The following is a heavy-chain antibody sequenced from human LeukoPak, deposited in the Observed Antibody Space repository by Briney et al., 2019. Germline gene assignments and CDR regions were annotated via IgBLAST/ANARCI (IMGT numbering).Heavy chain of an antibody. CDR1: GFTFSSYA. Sequence: GGSLRLSCAASGFTFSSYAMHWVRQAPGKGLEWVAVISYDGSNKYYADSVKGRFTISRDNSKNTLYLQMNSLRAEDTAVYYCARLRSSGWKFDYWGRGTLVTVSS. V-gene: IGHV3-30*04. D-gene: IGHD6-19*01. J-gene: IGHJ4*02. CDR2: ISYDGSNK. CDR3: ARLRSSGWKFDY.